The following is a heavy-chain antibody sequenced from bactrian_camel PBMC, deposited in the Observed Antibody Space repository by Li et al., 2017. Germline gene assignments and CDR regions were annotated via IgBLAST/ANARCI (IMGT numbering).Heavy chain of an antibody. CDR3: AAVPGYITPWHVRNHYRL. D-gene: IGHD7*01. CDR2: IWPSASK. Sequence: DVQLVESGGGLVQPGGSLRLSCVASGFPFSGVAMSWVRRAPGKRREWVAAIWPSASKYYADSVKGRFTIVEDNAKNTMFLQMNNLRSDDTGVYYCAAVPGYITPWHVRNHYRLWGQGTQVTVS. J-gene: IGHJ4*01. CDR1: GFPFSGVA. V-gene: IGHV3S67*01.